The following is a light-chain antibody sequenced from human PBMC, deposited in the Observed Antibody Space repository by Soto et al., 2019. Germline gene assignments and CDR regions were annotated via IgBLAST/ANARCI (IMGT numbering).Light chain of an antibody. CDR1: NIGGKS. CDR2: DDS. V-gene: IGLV3-21*02. CDR3: QVWDSSSDQSV. Sequence: SYDLTQPPSVSVAPGQTARTTCGGNNIGGKSVHWYQQRPGQAPVLVVYDDSDRPTGIPERFSGSNSGNTATLAITRVEAGDEADYHCQVWDSSSDQSVFGTGTKVTVL. J-gene: IGLJ1*01.